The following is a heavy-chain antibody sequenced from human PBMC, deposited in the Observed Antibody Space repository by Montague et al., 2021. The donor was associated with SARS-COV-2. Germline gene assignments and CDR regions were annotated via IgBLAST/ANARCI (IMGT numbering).Heavy chain of an antibody. CDR2: IFHSGST. V-gene: IGHV4-4*02. CDR1: GGSISSDNW. D-gene: IGHD3-10*01. CDR3: ARRITMVRGVTKRNNWFDP. Sequence: SETLSLTRALSGGSISSDNWWSWVRQSPGKGLEWIGEIFHSGSTXYNPSLKSRVTMSVDKSKNDFSLKLSPVTAADTAMYYCARRITMVRGVTKRNNWFDPWGRGILVTVSS. J-gene: IGHJ5*02.